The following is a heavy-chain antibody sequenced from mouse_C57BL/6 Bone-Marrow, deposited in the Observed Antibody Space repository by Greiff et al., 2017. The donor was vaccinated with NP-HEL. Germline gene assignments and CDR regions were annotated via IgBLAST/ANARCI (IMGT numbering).Heavy chain of an antibody. Sequence: QVQLKESGPGLVAPSQSLSITCTVSGFSLTSYGVSWVRQPPGKGLEWLGVIWGDGSKNNHSALISSLSISKANSKSHVLSQLNRLHSDDTATYYCAKRGGWLRYYAMDYWGQGTSVTVSS. CDR3: AKRGGWLRYYAMDY. CDR1: GFSLTSYG. CDR2: IWGDGSK. D-gene: IGHD2-2*01. J-gene: IGHJ4*01. V-gene: IGHV2-3*01.